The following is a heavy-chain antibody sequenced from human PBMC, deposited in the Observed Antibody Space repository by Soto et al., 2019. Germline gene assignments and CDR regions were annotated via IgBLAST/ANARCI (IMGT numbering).Heavy chain of an antibody. CDR2: ISSSSSYI. J-gene: IGHJ5*02. Sequence: ESGGGLVKPGGSLRLSCAASGFTFSSYSMNWVRQAPGKGLEWVSSISSSSSYIYYADSVKGRFTISRDNAKNSLYLQMNSLRAEDTAVYYCARDLEHYYDSSGYYYDVDPWGQGTLVTVSS. V-gene: IGHV3-21*01. CDR1: GFTFSSYS. D-gene: IGHD3-22*01. CDR3: ARDLEHYYDSSGYYYDVDP.